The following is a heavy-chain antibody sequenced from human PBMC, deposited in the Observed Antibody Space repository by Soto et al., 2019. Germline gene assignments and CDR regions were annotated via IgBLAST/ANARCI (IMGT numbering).Heavy chain of an antibody. CDR3: AIGFYFESSGYYVEVY. D-gene: IGHD3-22*01. J-gene: IGHJ4*02. V-gene: IGHV4-34*01. CDR2: INHSGST. CDR1: GASFSGYD. Sequence: PSGTLSLTCAVYGASFSGYDWSWIRQPPGKGLEWIGEINHSGSTHHNPSLKSRVTISVDTSKNQFSLELSSVTAADTAVYYCAIGFYFESSGYYVEVYWCQGTLVT.